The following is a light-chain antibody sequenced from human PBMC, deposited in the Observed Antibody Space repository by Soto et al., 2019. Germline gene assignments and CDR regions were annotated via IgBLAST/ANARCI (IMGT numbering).Light chain of an antibody. CDR3: SSYTSSSTSV. Sequence: QSALTQPPSVSGSPGQSVTISCTGTSSDVGSYNRVSWYQQPPGTSPKLMIYEVSKRPSGVPDRFSGSKSGNTASLTISGLQAEDEADYYCSSYTSSSTSVFGTGTKLTVL. J-gene: IGLJ1*01. CDR1: SSDVGSYNR. CDR2: EVS. V-gene: IGLV2-18*02.